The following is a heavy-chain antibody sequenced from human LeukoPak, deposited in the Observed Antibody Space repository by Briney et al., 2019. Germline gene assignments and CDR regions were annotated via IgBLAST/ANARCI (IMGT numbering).Heavy chain of an antibody. V-gene: IGHV4-34*01. CDR3: ARVSEWGGDY. Sequence: SETLSLTCAVYDGSFSGYYWSRIRQPPGKGLEWIGEINHSGSTNYNPSLKSRVTISLDTSKSQFSLKVRYVTAADTAVYYCARVSEWGGDYWGQGTLVTVSS. D-gene: IGHD1-26*01. CDR2: INHSGST. J-gene: IGHJ4*02. CDR1: DGSFSGYY.